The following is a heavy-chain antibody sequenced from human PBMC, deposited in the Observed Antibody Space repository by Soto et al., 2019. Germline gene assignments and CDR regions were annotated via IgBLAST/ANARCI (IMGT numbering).Heavy chain of an antibody. CDR2: IDPSDSYT. J-gene: IGHJ6*02. V-gene: IGHV5-10-1*01. CDR3: ARRPRVVIRYYYYGMDV. Sequence: PGESLKISCKGSGYSFTSYWISWVRQMPGKGLEWMGRIDPSDSYTNYSPSFQGHVTISADKSISTAYLQWSSLKASDTAMYYCARRPRVVIRYYYYGMDVWGQGTTVTVS. D-gene: IGHD3-3*01. CDR1: GYSFTSYW.